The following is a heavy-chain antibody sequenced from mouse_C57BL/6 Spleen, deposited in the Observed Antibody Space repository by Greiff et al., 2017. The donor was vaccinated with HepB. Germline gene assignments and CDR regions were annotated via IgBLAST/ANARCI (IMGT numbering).Heavy chain of an antibody. CDR3: ARLPYDYADY. CDR2: ISSGGSYT. V-gene: IGHV5-6*01. CDR1: GFTFSSYG. D-gene: IGHD2-4*01. J-gene: IGHJ2*01. Sequence: EVKLQESGGDLVKPGGSLKLSCAASGFTFSSYGMSWVRQTPDKRLEWVATISSGGSYTYYPDSVKGRFTISRDNAKNTLYLQMSSLKSEDTAMYYCARLPYDYADYWGQGTTLTVSS.